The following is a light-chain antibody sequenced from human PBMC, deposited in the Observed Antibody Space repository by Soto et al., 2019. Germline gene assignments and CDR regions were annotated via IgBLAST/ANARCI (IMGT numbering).Light chain of an antibody. V-gene: IGLV2-14*01. CDR2: GVS. J-gene: IGLJ1*01. CDR1: ISDFVVYNY. Sequence: QSALTQPASVSGSPGQSITISCSGTISDFVVYNYVSWYQQHPGKAPKLMLYGVSKRPSGVSNRFSGSKSGNTASLTISGLQAEDEADYYCSSHTLSRALQVFGTVTKVTVL. CDR3: SSHTLSRALQV.